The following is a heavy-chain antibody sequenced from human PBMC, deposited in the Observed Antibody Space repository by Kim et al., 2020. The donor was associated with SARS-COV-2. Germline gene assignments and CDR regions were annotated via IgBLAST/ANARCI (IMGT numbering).Heavy chain of an antibody. CDR2: IWYDGKYK. V-gene: IGHV3-33*01. J-gene: IGHJ4*02. D-gene: IGHD6-13*01. Sequence: GSLRLSCAASGFIFSSYAMHWVRQPPGKGLEWVAYIWYDGKYKNYADSVKGRFTISRENSKNTLFLQMNSLTADDTAVYYCARDGGQQLGTEGFDYWGQGTLVTVSS. CDR1: GFIFSSYA. CDR3: ARDGGQQLGTEGFDY.